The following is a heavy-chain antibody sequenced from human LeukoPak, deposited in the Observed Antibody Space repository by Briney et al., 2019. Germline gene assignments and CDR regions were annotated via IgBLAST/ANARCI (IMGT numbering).Heavy chain of an antibody. J-gene: IGHJ4*02. V-gene: IGHV1-3*01. CDR1: GYTFTSYA. Sequence: ASVKVSCKASGYTFTSYAMHWVRQAPGQRLEWMGWINAGNGNTKYSQKFQGRVTITRDTSASTAYMELSSLRSGDTAVYYCARDLDYYDSSGYHRSHTFDYWGQGTLVTVSS. D-gene: IGHD3-22*01. CDR2: INAGNGNT. CDR3: ARDLDYYDSSGYHRSHTFDY.